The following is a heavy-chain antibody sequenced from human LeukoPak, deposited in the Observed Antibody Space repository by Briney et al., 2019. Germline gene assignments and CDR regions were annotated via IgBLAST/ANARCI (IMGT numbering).Heavy chain of an antibody. J-gene: IGHJ6*02. CDR1: GFTVSSNY. CDR2: ISGDGRNI. Sequence: PGGSLRLSCAASGFTVSSNYMSWVRQAPRKGLVWVSRISGDGRNINYADSVRGRFTISRDNAKNTLYLQMNTLRVEDTAVYYCTRDLMDYDVSTGLHHYYMDVWGQGTTVTVSS. D-gene: IGHD3-9*01. V-gene: IGHV3-74*01. CDR3: TRDLMDYDVSTGLHHYYMDV.